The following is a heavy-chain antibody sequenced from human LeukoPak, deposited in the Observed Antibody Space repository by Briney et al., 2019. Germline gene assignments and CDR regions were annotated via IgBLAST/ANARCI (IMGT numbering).Heavy chain of an antibody. Sequence: GGSLRLSCAAPGFTFSSYAMSWVRQAPGKGLEWVSGISGSGGNTYYADSVKGRFTISRDNSNNTLYLQMNSLRAEDTAVYYCAKPGYSSGWYIFDFWGQGTLVTVSS. V-gene: IGHV3-23*01. J-gene: IGHJ4*02. CDR1: GFTFSSYA. D-gene: IGHD6-19*01. CDR2: ISGSGGNT. CDR3: AKPGYSSGWYIFDF.